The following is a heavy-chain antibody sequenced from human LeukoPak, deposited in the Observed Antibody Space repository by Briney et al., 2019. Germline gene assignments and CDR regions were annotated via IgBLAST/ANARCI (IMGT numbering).Heavy chain of an antibody. D-gene: IGHD1-26*01. Sequence: SETLSLTCTVSGGSISTYYWSWIRQPPREGLEWIGYIYHSVSTTYNPSLKSRVTISVDTSKNQFSLKLSSVTAADTAVYYCASYDSGSYGWFDPWGQGTLVTVSS. CDR3: ASYDSGSYGWFDP. V-gene: IGHV4-59*01. CDR1: GGSISTYY. J-gene: IGHJ5*02. CDR2: IYHSVST.